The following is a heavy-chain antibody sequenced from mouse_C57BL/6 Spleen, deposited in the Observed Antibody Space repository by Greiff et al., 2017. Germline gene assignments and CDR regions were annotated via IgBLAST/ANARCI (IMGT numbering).Heavy chain of an antibody. CDR1: GFTFSSYT. J-gene: IGHJ4*01. V-gene: IGHV5-9*01. CDR3: ARHRDYDRFYYAMDY. Sequence: EVQLVESGGGLVKPGGSLKLSCAASGFTFSSYTMSWVRQTPEKRLEWVATISGGGGNTYYPDSVKGRFTISRDNAKNTLYLQMSSLRSEDTALYYCARHRDYDRFYYAMDYWGQGTSVTVSS. CDR2: ISGGGGNT. D-gene: IGHD1-1*01.